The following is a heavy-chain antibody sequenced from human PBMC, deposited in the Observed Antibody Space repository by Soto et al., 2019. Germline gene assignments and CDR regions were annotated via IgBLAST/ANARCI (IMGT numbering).Heavy chain of an antibody. CDR2: IDPSNSYT. CDR1: GYSFGTYW. CDR3: SGGPDY. Sequence: GESLKISCEASGYSFGTYWITWVRQMPGKGLDWMGRIDPSNSYTNYSPSFQGRVVMSAXXXIXXAYXQXXRLXASDTAIYYCSGGPDYWGQGTLVTVSS. V-gene: IGHV5-10-1*01. J-gene: IGHJ4*02.